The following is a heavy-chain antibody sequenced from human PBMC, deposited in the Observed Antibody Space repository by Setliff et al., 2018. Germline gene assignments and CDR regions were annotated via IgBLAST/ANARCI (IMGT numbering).Heavy chain of an antibody. Sequence: SETLSLTCAVYGGSFTDHFWSWIRQPPGKGLEWTGEINHSGSTNYNPSLKSRVSISVDASKNQFSLKLTSVTAADTAVYFCARVPHIWFGELVTFDDAFDIWGQGTMGTVSS. J-gene: IGHJ3*02. CDR3: ARVPHIWFGELVTFDDAFDI. D-gene: IGHD3-10*01. V-gene: IGHV4-34*01. CDR1: GGSFTDHF. CDR2: INHSGST.